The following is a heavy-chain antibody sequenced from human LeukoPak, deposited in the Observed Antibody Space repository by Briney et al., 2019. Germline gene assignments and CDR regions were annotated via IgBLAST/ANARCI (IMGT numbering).Heavy chain of an antibody. CDR3: ARGYSSSWYVHYYYMDV. Sequence: GGPLKLSWAPPGFPFVANYMGWFGQAPGKGLKWVSYISSSGSTIYYADSVKGRFTISRDNAKNSLYLQMNSLRAEDTAVYYCARGYSSSWYVHYYYMDVWGKGTTVTVSS. CDR1: GFPFVANY. D-gene: IGHD6-13*01. V-gene: IGHV3-11*01. CDR2: ISSSGSTI. J-gene: IGHJ6*03.